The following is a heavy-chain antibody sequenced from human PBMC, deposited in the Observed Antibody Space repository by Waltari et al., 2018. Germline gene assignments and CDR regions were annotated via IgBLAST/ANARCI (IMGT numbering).Heavy chain of an antibody. CDR1: GGSFRGYY. D-gene: IGHD1-20*01. Sequence: QVHLQQWGAGLLKPSETLSLTCAVFGGSFRGYYWIWIRQPPGKGLEWIGEINYVGTSYYNPSLRSRVTMSVDTSRNQISLNLKSVTAADTAVYYCARVWRYNWNDREGAFEIWGQGTMVTVSS. CDR3: ARVWRYNWNDREGAFEI. J-gene: IGHJ3*02. CDR2: INYVGTS. V-gene: IGHV4-34*02.